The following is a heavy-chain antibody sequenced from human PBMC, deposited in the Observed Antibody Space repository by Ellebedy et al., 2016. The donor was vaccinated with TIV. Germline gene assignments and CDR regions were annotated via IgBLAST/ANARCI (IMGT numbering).Heavy chain of an antibody. D-gene: IGHD1-26*01. CDR3: ARDSTWEPPVDR. V-gene: IGHV1-2*02. Sequence: AASVKVSCKASGYTFTGYYMHWVRQAPGQGLEWMGWINPNSGGTNYAQKFQGRVTMTRDTSISTAYMELSRLRSDDTAVYYCARDSTWEPPVDRWGQGTLVTVSS. CDR2: INPNSGGT. J-gene: IGHJ4*02. CDR1: GYTFTGYY.